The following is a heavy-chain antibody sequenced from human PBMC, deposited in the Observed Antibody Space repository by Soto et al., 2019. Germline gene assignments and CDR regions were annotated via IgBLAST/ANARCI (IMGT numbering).Heavy chain of an antibody. Sequence: GGSLRLSCAASGFTFSSYGMHWVRQAPGKGLEWMAVISYDGSNKYYADSVKGRFTISRDNSKNTLYLQMNSLRAEDTAVYYCAKDGFYGSGSFDYWGQGTLVTVSS. V-gene: IGHV3-30*18. CDR2: ISYDGSNK. J-gene: IGHJ4*02. CDR1: GFTFSSYG. D-gene: IGHD3-10*01. CDR3: AKDGFYGSGSFDY.